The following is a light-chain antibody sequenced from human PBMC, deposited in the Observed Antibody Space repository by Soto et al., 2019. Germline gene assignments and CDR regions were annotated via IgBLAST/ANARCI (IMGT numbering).Light chain of an antibody. CDR1: SSEVGGYNY. Sequence: QSALTQPASVSGSPGQSITISCTGTSSEVGGYNYVSWYQQHPGTAPKLMIYEVSNRPSGVSNRFSGSKSGNTASLTISGLQAEDEADYYCSSYTTNSTPYVFGTGTKLTVL. V-gene: IGLV2-14*01. CDR2: EVS. J-gene: IGLJ1*01. CDR3: SSYTTNSTPYV.